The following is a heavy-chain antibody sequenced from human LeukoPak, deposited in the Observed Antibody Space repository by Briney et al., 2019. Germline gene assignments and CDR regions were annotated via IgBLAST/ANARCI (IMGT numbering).Heavy chain of an antibody. Sequence: SETLSLTCTVSGGSISSSSYYWGWIRQPPGKGLEWIGSIYYSGSTYYNPSLKSRVTISVDTSKNQFSLKLSSVTAADTAVYYCAKCRGLWFGELPFDYWGQGILVTVSS. CDR2: IYYSGST. CDR3: AKCRGLWFGELPFDY. CDR1: GGSISSSSYY. V-gene: IGHV4-39*01. D-gene: IGHD3-10*01. J-gene: IGHJ4*02.